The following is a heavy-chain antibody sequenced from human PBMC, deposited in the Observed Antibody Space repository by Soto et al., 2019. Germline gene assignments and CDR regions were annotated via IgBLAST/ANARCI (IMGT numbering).Heavy chain of an antibody. D-gene: IGHD1-1*01. Sequence: QVQLVQSGAEVKKPGASVKVSCKASGYTFTSYGISWVRQAPGQGLEWMGWISAYNGNTNYAQKLQGRVTKTTDTLSSTAYMELRSLRSNDRAVYYYTRESNDIDYWGQGTLVTVSS. V-gene: IGHV1-18*01. CDR1: GYTFTSYG. CDR2: ISAYNGNT. CDR3: TRESNDIDY. J-gene: IGHJ4*02.